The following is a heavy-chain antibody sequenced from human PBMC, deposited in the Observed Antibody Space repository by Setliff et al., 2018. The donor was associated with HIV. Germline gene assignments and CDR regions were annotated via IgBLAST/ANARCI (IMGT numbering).Heavy chain of an antibody. CDR2: INPNSGGT. Sequence: ASVKVSCKASGYTFTGYYMHWVRQAPGQGLEWMGWINPNSGGTNYAQKFQGRVTMTRDTSISTAYMELSRLRSDDTAVDYCARVGGGGLRLGELSSYDAFDIWGQGTMVTVSS. D-gene: IGHD3-16*02. V-gene: IGHV1-2*02. CDR3: ARVGGGGLRLGELSSYDAFDI. CDR1: GYTFTGYY. J-gene: IGHJ3*02.